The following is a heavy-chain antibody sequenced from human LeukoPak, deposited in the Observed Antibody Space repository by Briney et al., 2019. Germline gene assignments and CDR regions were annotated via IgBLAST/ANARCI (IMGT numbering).Heavy chain of an antibody. Sequence: ASVKVSCKASGYTFTSYDINWVRQATGQGLEWMGWMNPNSGNTGYAQKFQGRVTMTRNTSISTAYMELSRLRSDDTAVYYCARAVSSRSNWFDPWGQGTLVTVSS. J-gene: IGHJ5*02. CDR2: MNPNSGNT. V-gene: IGHV1-8*01. CDR1: GYTFTSYD. CDR3: ARAVSSRSNWFDP. D-gene: IGHD2-2*01.